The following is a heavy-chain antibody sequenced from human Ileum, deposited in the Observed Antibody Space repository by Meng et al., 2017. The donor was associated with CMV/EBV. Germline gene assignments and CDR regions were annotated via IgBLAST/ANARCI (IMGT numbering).Heavy chain of an antibody. CDR2: ICSGDTT. Sequence: GESLKISCAASGFTFSAYVMNWVRQAPGKGPEWISVICSGDTTHYAHSVKDRFTISRDNSMNTLYLQMSSLRAEDTAIYYCVVGYDSRKVAYWGQGTLVTVSS. V-gene: IGHV3-53*01. D-gene: IGHD3-16*01. J-gene: IGHJ4*02. CDR3: VVGYDSRKVAY. CDR1: GFTFSAYV.